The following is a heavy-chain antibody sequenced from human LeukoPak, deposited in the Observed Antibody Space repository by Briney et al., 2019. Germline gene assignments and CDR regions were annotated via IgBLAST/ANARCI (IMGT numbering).Heavy chain of an antibody. CDR1: GGSISSSSYY. CDR3: ASSIYCSGGSCYSDYYYMDV. D-gene: IGHD2-15*01. V-gene: IGHV4-39*01. Sequence: SETLSLTCTVSGGSISSSSYYWGWIRQPPGKGLEWIGSIYYSGSTYYNPSLKSRVTISVDTSKNQFSLELSSVTAADTAVYYCASSIYCSGGSCYSDYYYMDVWGKGTTVTISS. J-gene: IGHJ6*03. CDR2: IYYSGST.